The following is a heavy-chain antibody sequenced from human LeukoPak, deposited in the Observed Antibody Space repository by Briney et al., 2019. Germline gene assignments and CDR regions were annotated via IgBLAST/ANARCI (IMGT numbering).Heavy chain of an antibody. D-gene: IGHD6-19*01. J-gene: IGHJ4*02. CDR2: MSYSGNT. CDR1: GGSISSYY. CDR3: ARNGGGWSFDY. V-gene: IGHV4-59*08. Sequence: SETLSLTCTVSGGSISSYYWSWIRQSPGRGLEWIGYMSYSGNTNYNPSLESRVTISVATSKNQFSLKLTSLTAADTAVYYCARNGGGWSFDYWGQGTLVAVSS.